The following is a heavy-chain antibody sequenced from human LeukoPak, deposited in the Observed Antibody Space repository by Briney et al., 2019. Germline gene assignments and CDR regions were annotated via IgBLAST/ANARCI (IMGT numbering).Heavy chain of an antibody. CDR1: GFTFSSYA. V-gene: IGHV3-23*01. Sequence: GGSLRLSCAASGFTFSSYAMSWVRQAPGKGLQWDSGIRGSGSTYYADSVKGRFTISRDNSKNTLYLQMNSLRAEDTAVYYCAKGPYYGSGSSYYYYGLDVWGQGTTVTVSS. J-gene: IGHJ6*02. CDR2: IRGSGST. D-gene: IGHD3-10*01. CDR3: AKGPYYGSGSSYYYYGLDV.